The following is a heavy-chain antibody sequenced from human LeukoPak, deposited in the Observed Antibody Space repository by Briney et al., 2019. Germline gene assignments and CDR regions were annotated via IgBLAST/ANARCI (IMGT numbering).Heavy chain of an antibody. Sequence: GGSLRLSRAASGFTFSNYAMSWVRQAPGKGLEWVSGISTSGGGIYFAESVKGRFTISRDNSMNTLYLQMYSLRADDTAIYYCAKDGFDYYDSSGYHYFDYWGQGTLVTVSS. D-gene: IGHD3-22*01. CDR1: GFTFSNYA. V-gene: IGHV3-23*01. J-gene: IGHJ4*02. CDR3: AKDGFDYYDSSGYHYFDY. CDR2: ISTSGGGI.